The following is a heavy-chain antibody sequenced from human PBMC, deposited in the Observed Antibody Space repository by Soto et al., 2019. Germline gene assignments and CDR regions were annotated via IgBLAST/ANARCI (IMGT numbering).Heavy chain of an antibody. CDR1: GYTFTSYG. V-gene: IGHV1-18*01. Sequence: ASVKVSCKASGYTFTSYGISWVRQAPGQGLEWMGWISAYNGNTNYAQKLQGRVTMTTDTSTSTAYMELRSLRSDDTAVYYCAIDYDILTGAYYYYYYYMDVWGKGTTVTVSS. J-gene: IGHJ6*03. D-gene: IGHD3-9*01. CDR2: ISAYNGNT. CDR3: AIDYDILTGAYYYYYYYMDV.